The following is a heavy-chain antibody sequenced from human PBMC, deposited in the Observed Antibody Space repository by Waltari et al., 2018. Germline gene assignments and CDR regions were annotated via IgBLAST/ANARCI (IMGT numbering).Heavy chain of an antibody. CDR3: AREPSAHRGDFDY. Sequence: QLQLQESGPGLVKPSETLSLTCTVSGGSISSSSYYWGWIRQPPGKGLEWIGSIYYSGSTYYNPSLKSRVTISVDTSKNQFSLKLSSVTAADTAVYYCAREPSAHRGDFDYWGQGTLVTISS. J-gene: IGHJ4*02. D-gene: IGHD3-10*01. V-gene: IGHV4-39*07. CDR2: IYYSGST. CDR1: GGSISSSSYY.